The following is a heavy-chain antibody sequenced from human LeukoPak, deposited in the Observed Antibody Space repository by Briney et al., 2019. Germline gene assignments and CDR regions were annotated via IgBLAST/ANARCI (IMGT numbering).Heavy chain of an antibody. Sequence: PGGSLRLSCAASGFMFRSYWKSWVRHVPGKGLEWVANIKQDGSEKYYVDAVKGRFTISIDNDKKSLYVQMNSLRAEDAAVYYCATSRTFDYWGWGTLVTVSA. V-gene: IGHV3-7*03. CDR2: IKQDGSEK. J-gene: IGHJ4*02. CDR1: GFMFRSYW. CDR3: ATSRTFDY.